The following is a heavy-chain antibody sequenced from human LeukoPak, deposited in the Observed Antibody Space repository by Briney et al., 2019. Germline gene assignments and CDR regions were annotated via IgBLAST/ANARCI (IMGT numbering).Heavy chain of an antibody. CDR3: ARVLYSGYDLRENWFDP. J-gene: IGHJ5*02. CDR2: TYYRSKWYN. D-gene: IGHD5-12*01. V-gene: IGHV6-1*01. Sequence: SQTLSLTCAISGDSVSSNSAARNWIRQSPSRGLEWLGRTYYRSKWYNDYAVSVKSRITINPDTSKNQFSLQLNSVTPEDTAVYYCARVLYSGYDLRENWFDPWGQGTLVTVSS. CDR1: GDSVSSNSAA.